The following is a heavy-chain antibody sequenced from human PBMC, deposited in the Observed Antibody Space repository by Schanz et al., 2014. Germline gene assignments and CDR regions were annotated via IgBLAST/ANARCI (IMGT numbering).Heavy chain of an antibody. J-gene: IGHJ6*02. D-gene: IGHD3-3*02. CDR1: GFKFENYA. V-gene: IGHV3-23*04. CDR3: ARDKDVISTHFYSPFYFYVMDV. CDR2: LDRSGGKT. Sequence: EVQLVESGGNLVQPGGSLSLSCAASGFKFENYAMNWVRQAPGKGLEWVSSLDRSGGKTYYADSGTGRFTISRDNSKKTLYLKMSSLTAEDTAVYYCARDKDVISTHFYSPFYFYVMDVWGQGTTVTVSS.